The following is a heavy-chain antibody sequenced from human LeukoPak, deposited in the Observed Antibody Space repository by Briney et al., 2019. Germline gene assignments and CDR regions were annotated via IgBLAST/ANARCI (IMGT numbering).Heavy chain of an antibody. Sequence: ASVKVSCKASGGTFSSYAISWVRQAPGQGLEWMGGIIPIFGTANYAQKFQGRVTITTDESTSTAYMELSSLRSEDTAVYYCARGIVARPAYYYMDVWGKGTTVTVSS. D-gene: IGHD6-6*01. V-gene: IGHV1-69*05. CDR2: IIPIFGTA. CDR3: ARGIVARPAYYYMDV. J-gene: IGHJ6*03. CDR1: GGTFSSYA.